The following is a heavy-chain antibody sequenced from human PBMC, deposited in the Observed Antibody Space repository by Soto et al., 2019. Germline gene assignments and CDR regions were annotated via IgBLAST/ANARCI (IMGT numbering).Heavy chain of an antibody. Sequence: GGSLRLSCAASGFTFSSYGMHWVRQAPGKGLEWVAVISYDGSNKYYADSVKGRFTISRDNSKNTLYLQMNSLRAEDTAVYYCATHSSSWYCGDYWGQGTLVTVS. D-gene: IGHD6-13*01. V-gene: IGHV3-30*03. CDR1: GFTFSSYG. CDR2: ISYDGSNK. CDR3: ATHSSSWYCGDY. J-gene: IGHJ4*02.